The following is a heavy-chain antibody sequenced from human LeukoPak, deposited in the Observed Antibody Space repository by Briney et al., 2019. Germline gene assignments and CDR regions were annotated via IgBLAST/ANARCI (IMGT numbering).Heavy chain of an antibody. V-gene: IGHV3-13*01. D-gene: IGHD1-26*01. CDR2: IGTAGDT. J-gene: IGHJ4*02. CDR3: ARRSVGADGWYFDF. Sequence: PGGSLRLSCAASGFTFSSYDMHWVRQATGKGLEWVSAIGTAGDTYYPGSVKGRFTISRENAKNSLYLQMNSLRAGDTAVYYCARRSVGADGWYFDFWGQGTLVTVSS. CDR1: GFTFSSYD.